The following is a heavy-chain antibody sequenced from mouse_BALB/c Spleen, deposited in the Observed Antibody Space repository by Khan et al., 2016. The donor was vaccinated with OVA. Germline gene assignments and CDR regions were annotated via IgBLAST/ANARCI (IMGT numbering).Heavy chain of an antibody. CDR1: GFNIQDTY. CDR3: ARYYGSSYWYFDV. J-gene: IGHJ1*01. D-gene: IGHD1-1*01. V-gene: IGHV14-3*02. CDR2: IDPANGNT. Sequence: VQLQQPGAELVKPGASVKLSCTASGFNIQDTYTHWVKQRPEQGLEWIGRIDPANGNTKYDPKFQGKATITADTSSNTAYLQLSSLTSEDTAVYYCARYYGSSYWYFDVWGAGTTVTVSS.